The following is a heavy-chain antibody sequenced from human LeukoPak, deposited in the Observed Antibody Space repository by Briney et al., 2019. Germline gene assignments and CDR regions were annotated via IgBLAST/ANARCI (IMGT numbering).Heavy chain of an antibody. CDR1: GFTFSSYA. CDR3: ARGRAGYFDWLPFYFDY. V-gene: IGHV3-64*01. Sequence: PGESLRLSCAASGFTFSSYAMHWVRQAPGKGLEYVSAISSNGGSTYYANSVKGRFTISRDNSKNTLYLQMGSLRAEDMAVYYCARGRAGYFDWLPFYFDYWGQGTLVTVSS. CDR2: ISSNGGST. D-gene: IGHD3-9*01. J-gene: IGHJ4*02.